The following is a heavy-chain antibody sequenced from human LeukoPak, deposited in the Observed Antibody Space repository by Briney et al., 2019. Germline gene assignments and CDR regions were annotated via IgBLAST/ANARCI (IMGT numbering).Heavy chain of an antibody. V-gene: IGHV3-11*01. J-gene: IGHJ4*02. Sequence: GGSLRLSCAAAGFTFSDYYMSWIRQAPGKGLEWVSYISSSGSTIYYADSVKGRFTISRDNAKNSLYLQMNCLRAEDTAVYYCARVSAAAGNPFDYWGQGTLVTVSS. CDR3: ARVSAAAGNPFDY. CDR2: ISSSGSTI. D-gene: IGHD6-13*01. CDR1: GFTFSDYY.